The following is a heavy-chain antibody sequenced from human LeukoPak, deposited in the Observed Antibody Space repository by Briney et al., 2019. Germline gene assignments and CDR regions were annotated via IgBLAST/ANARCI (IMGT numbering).Heavy chain of an antibody. D-gene: IGHD2-15*01. CDR2: FDPEDGET. Sequence: GGSLRLSCAASGFTFSTYWMSWVRQAPGKGPEWMGGFDPEDGETIYAQKFQGRVTMTEDASTDTAYMELSSLRSEDTAVYYCATSRYCSGGSCYSAEYFQHWGQGTLVTVSS. CDR1: GFTFSTYW. J-gene: IGHJ1*01. V-gene: IGHV1-24*01. CDR3: ATSRYCSGGSCYSAEYFQH.